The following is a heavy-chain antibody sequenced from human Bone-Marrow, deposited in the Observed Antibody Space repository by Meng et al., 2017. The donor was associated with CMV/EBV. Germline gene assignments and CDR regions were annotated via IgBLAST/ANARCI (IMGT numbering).Heavy chain of an antibody. J-gene: IGHJ4*02. Sequence: GGSLRLSCAASGFLFTDYWMHWVRQAPGKGLVWVSRISGNGRTTNYADSVKGRFLISRDNTKNTVYLQMNSLSAEDTALYWCARDQDFRGQGTRVTVSS. CDR2: ISGNGRTT. CDR1: GFLFTDYW. CDR3: ARDQDF. V-gene: IGHV3-74*01.